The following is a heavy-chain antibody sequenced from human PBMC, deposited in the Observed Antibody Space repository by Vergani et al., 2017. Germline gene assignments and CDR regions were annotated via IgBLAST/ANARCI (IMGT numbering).Heavy chain of an antibody. D-gene: IGHD3-16*02. CDR1: GFTFSDYY. Sequence: VQLVESGGGLVQPGGSLRLSCAASGFTFSDYYMSWIRQAPGKGLEWVSYISSSGSTIYYADSVKGRFTISRDNAKNSLYLQMNSLRAEDTAVYYCARVSDYVWGSYRYTGLLDYWGQGTLVTVSS. J-gene: IGHJ4*02. CDR2: ISSSGSTI. CDR3: ARVSDYVWGSYRYTGLLDY. V-gene: IGHV3-11*01.